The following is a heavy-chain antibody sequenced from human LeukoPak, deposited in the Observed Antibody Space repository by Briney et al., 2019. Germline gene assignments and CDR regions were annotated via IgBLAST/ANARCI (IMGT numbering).Heavy chain of an antibody. D-gene: IGHD5-18*01. CDR1: GGSISSYY. Sequence: SETLSLTCTVSGGSISSYYWSWIRQPPGKGLEWIGYIYYSGSTNYNPSLKSRVTISVDTSKNQFSLKLSSVTAADTAVYHCARGWIQLWSPTIFNWFDPWGQGTLVTVSS. CDR3: ARGWIQLWSPTIFNWFDP. CDR2: IYYSGST. V-gene: IGHV4-59*01. J-gene: IGHJ5*02.